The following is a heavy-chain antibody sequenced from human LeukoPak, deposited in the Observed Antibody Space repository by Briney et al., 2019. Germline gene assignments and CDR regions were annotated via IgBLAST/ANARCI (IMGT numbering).Heavy chain of an antibody. V-gene: IGHV1-2*06. CDR3: ARSPYSYGFTSDY. J-gene: IGHJ4*02. Sequence: ASVKVSCKASVYTFTGYYMHWVRQAPGQGLEWMGRINPNSGGTNYAQKFQGRVTMTRDTSISTAYMELSRLRSDDTAVYYCARSPYSYGFTSDYWGQGTLVTVSS. CDR1: VYTFTGYY. D-gene: IGHD5-18*01. CDR2: INPNSGGT.